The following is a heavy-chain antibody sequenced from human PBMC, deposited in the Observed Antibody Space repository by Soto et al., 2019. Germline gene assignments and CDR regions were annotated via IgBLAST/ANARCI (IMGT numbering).Heavy chain of an antibody. CDR3: AKDQGSGWPWDAFDI. D-gene: IGHD6-19*01. Sequence: GGSLRLSCAASGFTFSSYGMHWVRQAPGKGLEWVAVISYDGSNKYYADSVKGRFTISRDNSKNTLYLQMNSLRAEDTAVYYCAKDQGSGWPWDAFDIWGQGTMVTVSS. CDR2: ISYDGSNK. CDR1: GFTFSSYG. J-gene: IGHJ3*02. V-gene: IGHV3-30*18.